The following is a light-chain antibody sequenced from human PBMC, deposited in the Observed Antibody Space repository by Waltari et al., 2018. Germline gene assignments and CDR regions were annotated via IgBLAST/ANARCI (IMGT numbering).Light chain of an antibody. Sequence: QSVLTQPTSVSAAPGPRVTISCPGRNSNIGHNYVSWYPQFPGTAPKVIIYANSPRPSGIPDRFSGSKSDTSATLGIAGLQTGDEADYYCGTWDNRLNAWVFGGGTKVTVL. CDR1: NSNIGHNY. CDR2: ANS. V-gene: IGLV1-51*01. J-gene: IGLJ3*02. CDR3: GTWDNRLNAWV.